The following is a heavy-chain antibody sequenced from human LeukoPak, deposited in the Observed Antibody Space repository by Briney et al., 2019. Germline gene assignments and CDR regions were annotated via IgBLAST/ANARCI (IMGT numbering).Heavy chain of an antibody. J-gene: IGHJ6*04. CDR1: GGTFSSYA. Sequence: SVKVSCKASGGTFSSYAISWVRQAPGQGLEWMGGIIPIFGTANYAQKFQGRVTITADESTSIAYMELSSLRSEDTAVYYCARSGDSSGFGMDVWGKGTTVTISS. CDR3: ARSGDSSGFGMDV. V-gene: IGHV1-69*13. CDR2: IIPIFGTA. D-gene: IGHD3-22*01.